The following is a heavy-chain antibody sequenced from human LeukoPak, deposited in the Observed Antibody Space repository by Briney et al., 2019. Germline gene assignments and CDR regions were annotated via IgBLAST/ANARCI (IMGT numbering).Heavy chain of an antibody. J-gene: IGHJ5*02. CDR2: IIPLFGTA. CDR3: ARDLAAYYGSGSWWFDP. D-gene: IGHD3-10*01. Sequence: GASVKVSCQASGGTFSRYAISWVRQAPGQGLEWVGGIIPLFGTAKYAQKFQGRGTITADKSTSTAYMELSSLRSDDPAVYYCARDLAAYYGSGSWWFDPWGQGTLVTVSS. CDR1: GGTFSRYA. V-gene: IGHV1-69*06.